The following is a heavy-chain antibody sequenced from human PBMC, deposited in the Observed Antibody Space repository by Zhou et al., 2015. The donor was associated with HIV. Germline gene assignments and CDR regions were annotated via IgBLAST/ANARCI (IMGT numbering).Heavy chain of an antibody. CDR3: ARVGSSPERYFYMDV. CDR2: INQDGSQT. J-gene: IGHJ6*03. V-gene: IGHV3-7*01. CDR1: DFTFRSYW. Sequence: VQLVESGGGVVQTGGSLRLSCAASDFTFRSYWMTWARRAPGRRLEWVANINQDGSQTYYLSSVKGRFTISRDNAKNLVHLQMNNLTPDDTATYYCARVGSSPERYFYMDVWGKGTTVIVSS. D-gene: IGHD2-21*01.